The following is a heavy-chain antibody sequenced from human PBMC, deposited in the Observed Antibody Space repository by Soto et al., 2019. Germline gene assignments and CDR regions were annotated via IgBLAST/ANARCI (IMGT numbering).Heavy chain of an antibody. Sequence: ASVKVSCKASGYTFTSYGISWVRQAPGQGLEWMGWISAYNGNTNYAQKLQGRVTMTTDTSTSTAYMELRSLRSDNTAVYYCARQQRQADYDFWSASYYYGMDVWGQGTTVTVSS. CDR3: ARQQRQADYDFWSASYYYGMDV. D-gene: IGHD3-3*01. CDR2: ISAYNGNT. J-gene: IGHJ6*02. CDR1: GYTFTSYG. V-gene: IGHV1-18*01.